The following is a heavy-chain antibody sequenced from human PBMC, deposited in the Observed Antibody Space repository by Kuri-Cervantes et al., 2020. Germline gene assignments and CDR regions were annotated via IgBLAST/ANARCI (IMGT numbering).Heavy chain of an antibody. V-gene: IGHV1-3*01. CDR3: ARASDYGDYVGCFDY. J-gene: IGHJ4*02. CDR2: INAGNGNT. Sequence: ASVKVSCKASGCTFTSYAMHWVRQAPGQRLEWMGWINAGNGNTKYSQKFQGRVTITADESTSTAYMELSSLRSEDTAVYYCARASDYGDYVGCFDYWGQGTLVTVSS. CDR1: GCTFTSYA. D-gene: IGHD4-17*01.